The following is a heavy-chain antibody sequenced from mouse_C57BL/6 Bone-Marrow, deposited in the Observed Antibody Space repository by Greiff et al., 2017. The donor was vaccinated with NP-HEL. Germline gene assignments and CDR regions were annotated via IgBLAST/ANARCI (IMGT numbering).Heavy chain of an antibody. D-gene: IGHD2-3*01. CDR1: GYTFTDYE. V-gene: IGHV1-15*01. Sequence: VQLQQSGAELVRPGASVTLSCKASGYTFTDYEMHWVKQTPVHGLEWIGAIDPETGGTAYNQKFKGKAILTADKSSSTAYMELRSLTSEDSAVYYCTRSRLLYSFDYWGQGTTLTVSS. CDR2: IDPETGGT. J-gene: IGHJ2*01. CDR3: TRSRLLYSFDY.